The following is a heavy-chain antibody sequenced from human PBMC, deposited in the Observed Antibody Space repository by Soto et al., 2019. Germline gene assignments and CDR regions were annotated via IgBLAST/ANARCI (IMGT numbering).Heavy chain of an antibody. Sequence: ASMKVSCKASGYTFTSYDINWVRQAPGQGLEWMGWISAYNGNTNYAQKLQGRVTMTTDTSTSTAYMELRSLRSDDTAVYYCARSNYGFPFDYWGQGTLVTVSS. CDR2: ISAYNGNT. J-gene: IGHJ4*02. CDR3: ARSNYGFPFDY. V-gene: IGHV1-18*01. CDR1: GYTFTSYD. D-gene: IGHD3-10*01.